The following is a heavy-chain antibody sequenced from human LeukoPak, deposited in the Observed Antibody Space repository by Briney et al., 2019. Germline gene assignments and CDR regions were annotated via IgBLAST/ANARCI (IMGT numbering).Heavy chain of an antibody. Sequence: SETLSLTCAVYGGSFSGCYWSWIRQPPGKGLEWIGEINHSGSTSYNPSLKSRVTISVDTSKNQFSLKLSSVTAADTAVYYCARGRPRLRFLEWLMSWFDPWGQGTLVTVSS. D-gene: IGHD3-3*01. V-gene: IGHV4-34*01. CDR1: GGSFSGCY. CDR2: INHSGST. CDR3: ARGRPRLRFLEWLMSWFDP. J-gene: IGHJ5*02.